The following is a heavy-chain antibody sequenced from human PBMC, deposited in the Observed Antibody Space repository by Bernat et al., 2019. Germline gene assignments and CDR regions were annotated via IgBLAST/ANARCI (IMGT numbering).Heavy chain of an antibody. CDR3: ARDSSSFRTGMDV. Sequence: QVQLVESGGGEVQPGGSPRLSCAASGFTFSNYGMHWVRQAPGKGLEWVAFIRYDGSDKYYADSVKGRFTISRDNSKNTLYLQMNSLRSEDTAVYYCARDSSSFRTGMDVWGQGTTVTVSS. J-gene: IGHJ6*02. CDR2: IRYDGSDK. V-gene: IGHV3-30*02. D-gene: IGHD6-6*01. CDR1: GFTFSNYG.